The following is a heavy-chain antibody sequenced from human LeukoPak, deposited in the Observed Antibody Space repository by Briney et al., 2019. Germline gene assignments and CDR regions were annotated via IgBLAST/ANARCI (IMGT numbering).Heavy chain of an antibody. CDR1: GGSFSGYY. CDR3: ARNHAYYGMDV. J-gene: IGHJ6*02. Sequence: PSETLSLTCAVYGGSFSGYYWSWIRQPPGKGLEWIGEINHSGSTNYNLSLKSRVTISVDTSKNQFSLKLSSVTAADTAVYYCARNHAYYGMDVWGQGTTVTVSS. V-gene: IGHV4-34*01. CDR2: INHSGST.